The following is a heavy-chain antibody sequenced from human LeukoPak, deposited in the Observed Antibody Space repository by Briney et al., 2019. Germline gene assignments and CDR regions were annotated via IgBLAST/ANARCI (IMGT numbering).Heavy chain of an antibody. J-gene: IGHJ4*02. CDR3: AREHRYFDWFGTYYFDY. CDR1: GGSFSGYY. D-gene: IGHD3-9*01. Sequence: PSETLSLTCAVYGGSFSGYYWSWIRQPPGKGLEWIGEINHSGSTNYNPSLKSRVTISVDTSKNQFSLKLSSVTAADTAVYYCAREHRYFDWFGTYYFDYWGQGTLVTVSS. V-gene: IGHV4-34*01. CDR2: INHSGST.